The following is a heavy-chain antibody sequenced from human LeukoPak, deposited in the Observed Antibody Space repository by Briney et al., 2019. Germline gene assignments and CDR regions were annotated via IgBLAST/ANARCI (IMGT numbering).Heavy chain of an antibody. Sequence: SETLSLTCTVSGASISSGGYYWSWIRQHPGKGLEWIGYISYSGSPYYNPSLKSRVTISVDTSRNQFSLKLSSVTAADTAVYYCARGPHCSSTSCYSEYFHHWGQGTLSPSPQ. J-gene: IGHJ1*01. CDR2: ISYSGSP. V-gene: IGHV4-31*03. D-gene: IGHD2-2*01. CDR1: GASISSGGYY. CDR3: ARGPHCSSTSCYSEYFHH.